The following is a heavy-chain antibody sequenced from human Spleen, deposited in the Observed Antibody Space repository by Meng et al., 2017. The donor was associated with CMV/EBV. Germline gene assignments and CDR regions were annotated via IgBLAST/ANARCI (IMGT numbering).Heavy chain of an antibody. J-gene: IGHJ4*02. D-gene: IGHD1-26*01. Sequence: GESLKISCAASGFTVSSNEMSWVRQAPGKGLEWVSSISGGSTYYADSRKGRFTISRDNSKNTLHLQMNSLRDDETGVYYCATGRAPRRYYDYWGQGTLVTVSS. CDR2: ISGGST. CDR3: ATGRAPRRYYDY. CDR1: GFTVSSNE. V-gene: IGHV3-38-3*01.